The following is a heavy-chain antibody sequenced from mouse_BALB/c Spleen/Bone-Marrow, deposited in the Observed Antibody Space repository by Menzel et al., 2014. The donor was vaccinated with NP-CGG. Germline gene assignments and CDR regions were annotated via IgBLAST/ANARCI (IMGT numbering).Heavy chain of an antibody. V-gene: IGHV1-4*02. CDR1: GYTFSTYT. CDR2: INPSSGYT. D-gene: IGHD1-1*02. Sequence: VQLQQSAAELASPGASVKMSCKASGYTFSTYTVHWVKQKPGQGLQWIGYINPSSGYTEYNQKFQDKTTLTADKSSSTAYMQVSSLTVEDSAVYYCARWAYGRSSAWFAYWGQGTLVTVSA. CDR3: ARWAYGRSSAWFAY. J-gene: IGHJ3*01.